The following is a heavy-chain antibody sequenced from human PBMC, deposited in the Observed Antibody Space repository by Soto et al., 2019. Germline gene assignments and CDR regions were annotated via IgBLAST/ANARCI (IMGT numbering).Heavy chain of an antibody. CDR2: IVSIFGTP. Sequence: QVQLVQSGPAVKKPGSSVTLSCKTSGDSFSNYALSWVRQAPGEGLEWMGGIVSIFGTPKYRHKYQDRVSITADEYTSTAYMEVNGLTPDDAALYFCAKVAGFYSRDTCRPFYWFDSCGQGTQVIVSS. V-gene: IGHV1-69*01. CDR1: GDSFSNYA. CDR3: AKVAGFYSRDTCRPFYWFDS. J-gene: IGHJ5*01. D-gene: IGHD2-15*01.